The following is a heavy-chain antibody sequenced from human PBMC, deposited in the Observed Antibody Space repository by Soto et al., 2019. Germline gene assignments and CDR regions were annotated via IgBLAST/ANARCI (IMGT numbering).Heavy chain of an antibody. CDR3: AREFEGYSGYAGYCDY. Sequence: EVQLVESGGGLVQPGGSLRLSCAASGFTFSSYAMHWVRQAPGKGLEYVSAISSNGGSTYYANSVKGRFTITRDNSKNTLYLEMGSLRAEDMAVYYCAREFEGYSGYAGYCDYGGQGTLVAVSS. D-gene: IGHD5-12*01. J-gene: IGHJ4*02. CDR1: GFTFSSYA. V-gene: IGHV3-64*01. CDR2: ISSNGGST.